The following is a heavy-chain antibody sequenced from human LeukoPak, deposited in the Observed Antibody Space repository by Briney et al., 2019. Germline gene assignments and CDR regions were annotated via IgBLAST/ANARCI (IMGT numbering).Heavy chain of an antibody. CDR1: GITFSSYW. CDR3: ARDLLHCSGDTCYYSD. J-gene: IGHJ4*02. Sequence: GGSLRISCADSGITFSSYWMRWVRQAPGKGLEWVANVKQDESEKYYAECMKGRFTISRDNDKNSLYLQLNSLRAEDTAVYYCARDLLHCSGDTCYYSDWGQGTLVTVCS. V-gene: IGHV3-7*01. CDR2: VKQDESEK. D-gene: IGHD2-15*01.